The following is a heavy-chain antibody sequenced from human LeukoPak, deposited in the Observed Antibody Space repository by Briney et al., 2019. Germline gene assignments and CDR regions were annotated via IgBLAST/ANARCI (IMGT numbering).Heavy chain of an antibody. CDR3: ARDFFSNDYDQ. V-gene: IGHV3-7*01. Sequence: GGSLRLSCTASGFTFSSYWMTWVRQAPGKGLEWLANIKQDGGEKKYVDSVKGRFTISRDNARNSLYLQMSSLRAEDTAVYYCARDFFSNDYDQWGQGTLVTVSS. CDR1: GFTFSSYW. J-gene: IGHJ5*02. D-gene: IGHD2-8*01. CDR2: IKQDGGEK.